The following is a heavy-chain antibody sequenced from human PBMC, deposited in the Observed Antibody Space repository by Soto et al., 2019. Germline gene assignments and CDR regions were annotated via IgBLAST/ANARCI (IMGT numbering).Heavy chain of an antibody. V-gene: IGHV3-30*18. J-gene: IGHJ1*01. CDR2: ISYDGSNK. CDR3: ANVRDDYGDLSQFQH. CDR1: GFTFSSYG. Sequence: QVQLVESGGGVVQPGRSLRLSCAASGFTFSSYGMHWVRQAPGKGLEWVAVISYDGSNKYYADSVKGRFTISRDNSKNTLYLQMNSLRAEDTAVYYCANVRDDYGDLSQFQHWGQGTLVTVSS. D-gene: IGHD4-17*01.